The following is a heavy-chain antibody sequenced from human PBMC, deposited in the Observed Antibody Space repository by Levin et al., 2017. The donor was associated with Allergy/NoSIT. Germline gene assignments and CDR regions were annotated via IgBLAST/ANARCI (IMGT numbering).Heavy chain of an antibody. V-gene: IGHV1-24*01. J-gene: IGHJ6*02. CDR3: ATREQQLVRAGDYGMDV. CDR2: FDPEDGET. D-gene: IGHD6-13*01. CDR1: GYTLTELS. Sequence: ASVKVSCKVSGYTLTELSMHWVRQAPGKGLEWMGGFDPEDGETIYAQKFQGRVTMTEDTSTDTAYMELSSLRSEDTAVYYCATREQQLVRAGDYGMDVWGQGTTVTVSS.